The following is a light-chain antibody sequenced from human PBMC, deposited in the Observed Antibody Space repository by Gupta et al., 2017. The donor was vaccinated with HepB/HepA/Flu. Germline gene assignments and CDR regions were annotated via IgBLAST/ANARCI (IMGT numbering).Light chain of an antibody. CDR3: GTWDSSLSAGRV. V-gene: IGLV1-51*01. CDR2: DNN. J-gene: IGLJ3*02. Sequence: QSVLTQPPSVSAAPGPKVTIPCSGSSPNIGNNYVSWYQQLPGTAPKLLIYDNNKRPSGRTDRFSGSKSGTSATLGITGLQTGDEADYYCGTWDSSLSAGRVFGGGTKLTVL. CDR1: SPNIGNNY.